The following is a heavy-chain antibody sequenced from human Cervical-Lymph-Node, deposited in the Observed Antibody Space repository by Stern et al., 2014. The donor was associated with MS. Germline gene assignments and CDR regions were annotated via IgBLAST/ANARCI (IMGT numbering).Heavy chain of an antibody. CDR3: ARGYTTSSGRPDY. D-gene: IGHD6-6*01. Sequence: VQLVESGPGLVKPSETLSLTCTVSGGSTSSYYWSWIRQPPGKGLEWIGYISSSGGTKYNPSLKSRVTISLDTSQNPFSLDLSSVTAADTAVYYCARGYTTSSGRPDYWGQGTLVTVSS. J-gene: IGHJ4*02. CDR2: ISSSGGT. V-gene: IGHV4-59*08. CDR1: GGSTSSYY.